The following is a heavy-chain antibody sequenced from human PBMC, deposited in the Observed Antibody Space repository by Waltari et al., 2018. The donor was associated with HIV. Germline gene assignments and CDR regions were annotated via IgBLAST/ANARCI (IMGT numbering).Heavy chain of an antibody. CDR3: ARDGYNDFWTGYNYYGMDV. V-gene: IGHV3-53*01. CDR2: MYSGGTS. J-gene: IGHJ6*02. Sequence: DVQVVESGGRTIQTGESLRLSCVASGFSVRKSYMSWVGQAPGKGLEWVSVMYSGGTSYYADSVKGRFTITKDNSKNTVYLHMNSLRAEDTAVYYCARDGYNDFWTGYNYYGMDVWGQGTTVTVS. CDR1: GFSVRKSY. D-gene: IGHD3-3*01.